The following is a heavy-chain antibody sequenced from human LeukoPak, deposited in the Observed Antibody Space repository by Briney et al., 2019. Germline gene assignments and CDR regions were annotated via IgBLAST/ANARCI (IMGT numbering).Heavy chain of an antibody. V-gene: IGHV4-4*07. D-gene: IGHD6-19*01. CDR3: ARGVRSGYSSGWFGRNWFDP. J-gene: IGHJ5*02. CDR2: IYTSGST. CDR1: GGSISSYY. Sequence: PSETLSLTCTVSGGSISSYYWSWIRQPAGKGLEWIGRIYTSGSTYYNPSLKSRVTISVDTSKNQFSLKLSSVTAADTAVYYCARGVRSGYSSGWFGRNWFDPWGQGILVTVSS.